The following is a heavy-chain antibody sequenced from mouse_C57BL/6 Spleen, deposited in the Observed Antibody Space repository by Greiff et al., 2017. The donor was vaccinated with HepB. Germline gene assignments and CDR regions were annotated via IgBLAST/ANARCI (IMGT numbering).Heavy chain of an antibody. Sequence: EVQRVESEGGLVQPGSSMKLSCTASGFTFSDYYMAWVRQVPEKGLEWVANINYDGSSTYYLDSLKSRFIISRDNAKNILYLQMSSLKSEDTATYYCAREEDDYDYAWFAYWGQGTLVTVSA. CDR3: AREEDDYDYAWFAY. J-gene: IGHJ3*01. CDR2: INYDGSST. V-gene: IGHV5-16*01. CDR1: GFTFSDYY. D-gene: IGHD2-4*01.